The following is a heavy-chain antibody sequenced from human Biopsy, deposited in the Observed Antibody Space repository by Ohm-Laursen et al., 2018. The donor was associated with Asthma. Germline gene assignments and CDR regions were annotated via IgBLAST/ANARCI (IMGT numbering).Heavy chain of an antibody. CDR1: GASISSLNW. Sequence: SETLSLTCKVSGASISSLNWWSWVRQPPGKGLEWIGEIYHSGNTKYNPSLDSRVTISVDKSENLFSLKLPSVTAADTAIYYCAKCSRDWNGLIDHWGQGTLVSVSS. CDR3: AKCSRDWNGLIDH. D-gene: IGHD1-1*01. V-gene: IGHV4-4*02. CDR2: IYHSGNT. J-gene: IGHJ4*02.